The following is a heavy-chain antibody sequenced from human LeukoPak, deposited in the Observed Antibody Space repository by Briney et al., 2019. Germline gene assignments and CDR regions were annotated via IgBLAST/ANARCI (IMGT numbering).Heavy chain of an antibody. CDR2: IYSGGST. D-gene: IGHD5-18*01. CDR3: ASGLRGVWIQLSGPDY. CDR1: GFDVSSNY. V-gene: IGHV3-53*01. J-gene: IGHJ4*02. Sequence: GGSLRLSCAAPGFDVSSNYMSWVRPAPGKGLEWVSIIYSGGSTYYADSVKGRFSISRDNSKNTLYLQMNGLRAEDTAVYYCASGLRGVWIQLSGPDYWGQGTLVTVSS.